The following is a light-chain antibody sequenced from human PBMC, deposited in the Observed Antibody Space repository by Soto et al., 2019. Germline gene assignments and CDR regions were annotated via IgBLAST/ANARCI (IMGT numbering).Light chain of an antibody. CDR2: GAS. Sequence: IVLTQSPGALSLSPGERATLSCRASQILDRNYLAWYQQKPGQAPKIIIFGASGRATGIPDRFSGSGSGTDFTLTISRLEPDDFAVYYCQHYGSLSWTFGQGTKV. CDR3: QHYGSLSWT. CDR1: QILDRNY. V-gene: IGKV3-20*01. J-gene: IGKJ1*01.